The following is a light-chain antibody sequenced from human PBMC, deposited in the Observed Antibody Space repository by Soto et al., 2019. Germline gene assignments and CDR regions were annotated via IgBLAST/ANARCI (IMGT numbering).Light chain of an antibody. CDR1: QPSNSIY. Sequence: EIVLTQSPGTLSLSQGERATLSCRASQPSNSIYLAWYQQKPGQPPRLLIYGASNRATGIPARFSGSGSGTDFTLTITRLEPEDFAVYYCQHLAGSQWTFDQGTKVESK. J-gene: IGKJ1*01. CDR2: GAS. V-gene: IGKV3-20*01. CDR3: QHLAGSQWT.